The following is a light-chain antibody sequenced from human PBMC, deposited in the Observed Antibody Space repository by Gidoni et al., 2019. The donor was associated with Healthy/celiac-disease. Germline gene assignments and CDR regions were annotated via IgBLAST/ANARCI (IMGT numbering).Light chain of an antibody. CDR1: SRDVGGYNY. J-gene: IGLJ1*01. Sequence: QSALTQPASVSGSPGQSITISCTGTSRDVGGYNYVSWYQQHPGKGPKLMMYEVSNRPSGVSNRFSGSKSGNTASLTISGLQAEDEADYYCSSYTSSSTRDVFGTGTKVTVL. CDR2: EVS. CDR3: SSYTSSSTRDV. V-gene: IGLV2-14*01.